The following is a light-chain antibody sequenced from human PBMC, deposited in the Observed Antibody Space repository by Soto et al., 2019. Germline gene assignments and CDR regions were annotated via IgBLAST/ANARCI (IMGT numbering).Light chain of an antibody. Sequence: IRLTQSPSSQSASVGDRDTISCRASQDISTHLAWFAQKPGRAPQLLIYAASTLHSGVPSRFSGSGSGTDFTLNISSLQPEDFATYYCQHLNTYPITFGPGTRLEIK. CDR1: QDISTH. V-gene: IGKV1-9*01. CDR3: QHLNTYPIT. J-gene: IGKJ5*01. CDR2: AAS.